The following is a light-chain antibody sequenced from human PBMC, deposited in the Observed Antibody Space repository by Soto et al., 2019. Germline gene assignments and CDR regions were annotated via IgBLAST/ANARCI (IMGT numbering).Light chain of an antibody. J-gene: IGLJ2*01. CDR3: QSYYSRDVV. V-gene: IGLV6-57*04. CDR2: KDT. Sequence: NFMLTQPHSVSESPGKTVTISCTRSSGDIAYNYVQWFQQRPGSAPTTVIYKDTQRPSGVPDRFSGSIDSSSNSASLTISGLKTEDEADYFCQSYYSRDVVFGGGTKLTVL. CDR1: SGDIAYNY.